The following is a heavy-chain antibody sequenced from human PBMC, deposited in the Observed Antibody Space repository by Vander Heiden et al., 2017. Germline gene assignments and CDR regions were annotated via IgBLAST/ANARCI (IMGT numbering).Heavy chain of an antibody. J-gene: IGHJ6*02. Sequence: QVQLQESGPGLVKPSATLSLTCAVPGYSISSGSYWGWIRPPPGKGLECIGSIYHSGSTYSNPSLKTRVTISVDTSKNQFSLKLSSVTAADTAVYYCARITTYYDILTGYYTPSGMDVWGQGTTVTVSS. CDR3: ARITTYYDILTGYYTPSGMDV. CDR2: IYHSGST. V-gene: IGHV4-38-2*01. D-gene: IGHD3-9*01. CDR1: GYSISSGSY.